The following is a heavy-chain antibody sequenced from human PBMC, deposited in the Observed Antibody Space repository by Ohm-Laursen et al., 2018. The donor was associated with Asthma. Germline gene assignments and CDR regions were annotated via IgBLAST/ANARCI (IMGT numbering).Heavy chain of an antibody. J-gene: IGHJ6*02. D-gene: IGHD3-9*01. CDR1: GFDFNNAW. CDR3: STTLTSDFYYFYAMDV. V-gene: IGHV3-15*01. Sequence: SLRLSCAAFGFDFNNAWMTWVRQAPGKGLEWVGRIKSNPNGGTAGFAAPVQGRFSISRDDSKNTLYLEMNSLKTEDTGVYYCSTTLTSDFYYFYAMDVWGQGTTVTVSS. CDR2: IKSNPNGGTA.